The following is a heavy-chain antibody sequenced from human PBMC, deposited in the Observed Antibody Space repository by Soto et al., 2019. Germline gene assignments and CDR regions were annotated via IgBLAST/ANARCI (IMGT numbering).Heavy chain of an antibody. Sequence: PGGSLRLSCAASGFTFSSYAMHWVRQAPGKGLEWVAVISYDGSNKYYADSVKGRFTISRDNSKNTLYLQMNSLRAEDKAVYYCARDLAANLDYWGQGTLVTVSS. J-gene: IGHJ4*02. V-gene: IGHV3-30-3*01. CDR3: ARDLAANLDY. CDR2: ISYDGSNK. CDR1: GFTFSSYA. D-gene: IGHD5-12*01.